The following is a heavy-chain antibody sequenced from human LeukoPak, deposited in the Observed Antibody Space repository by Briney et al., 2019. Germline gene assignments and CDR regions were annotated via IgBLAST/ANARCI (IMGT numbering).Heavy chain of an antibody. CDR3: ARVGDDDAFDI. D-gene: IGHD2-21*01. Sequence: GGSLRLFCGASGFIFHYCSIHWVRESPGKALEYVSAISPSRGHTYYGNSVKGRFTISRDNSKTTLYLQMGSLGAEDRAVYYCARVGDDDAFDIWGQGTIVTVSS. V-gene: IGHV3-64*01. CDR1: GFIFHYCS. J-gene: IGHJ3*02. CDR2: ISPSRGHT.